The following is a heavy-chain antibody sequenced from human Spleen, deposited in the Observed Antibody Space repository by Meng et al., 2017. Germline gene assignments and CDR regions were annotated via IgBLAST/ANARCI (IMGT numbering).Heavy chain of an antibody. CDR1: GGSISNSYW. Sequence: QGELQASGPGLVTPSGPLSLTCAVSGGSISNSYWWSWVRQPPGKGLEWIGEINHSGSTSYNPSLKSRVTISVDTSKNHFYLKLSSVTAADTAVYYCARGPTTMAHDFDYWGQGTLVTVSS. CDR2: INHSGST. D-gene: IGHD4-11*01. V-gene: IGHV4-4*02. J-gene: IGHJ4*02. CDR3: ARGPTTMAHDFDY.